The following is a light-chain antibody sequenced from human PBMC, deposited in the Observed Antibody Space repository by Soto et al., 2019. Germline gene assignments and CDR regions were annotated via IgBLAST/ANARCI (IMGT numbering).Light chain of an antibody. J-gene: IGLJ2*01. Sequence: QLVLTQPPSVSGAPGQRVTISCTGSSSNIGAGYDVHWYQQLPGTAPKLLIYGNSNRPSGVPDRFSGSKSGTSASLAITGLGAEDEADYYCQSYDSSLSGSVVFGGGTKLTVL. CDR3: QSYDSSLSGSVV. V-gene: IGLV1-40*01. CDR1: SSNIGAGYD. CDR2: GNS.